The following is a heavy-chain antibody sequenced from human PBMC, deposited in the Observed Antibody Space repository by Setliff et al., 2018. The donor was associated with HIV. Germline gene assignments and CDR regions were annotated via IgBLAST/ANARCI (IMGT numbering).Heavy chain of an antibody. J-gene: IGHJ6*03. CDR1: GYTFTSYG. CDR2: ISAYNGNT. V-gene: IGHV1-18*01. Sequence: GASVKVSCKASGYTFTSYGISWVRQAPGQGLEWMGWISAYNGNTNYAQKFQGRVTMTTDTSTSTAYMELRSLRSADTAVYYCARRTIDYYYMDVWGKGTTVTVSS. CDR3: ARRTIDYYYMDV.